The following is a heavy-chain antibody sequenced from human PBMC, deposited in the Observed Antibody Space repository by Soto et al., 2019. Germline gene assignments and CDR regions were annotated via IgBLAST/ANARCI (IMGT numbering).Heavy chain of an antibody. CDR2: IYSGGST. J-gene: IGHJ4*02. CDR3: ARGLGTTGYYYGLDF. Sequence: EVQLVESGGGLVQPGGSLRLSCAASGFTVNNNYMSWVRQDPGKGLEWVAIIYSGGSTYYADSVKGRFSTSRNISKNMLFLQMNGVKAEDTSVYYCARGLGTTGYYYGLDFWGQGTLVTVSP. D-gene: IGHD1-1*01. V-gene: IGHV3-66*01. CDR1: GFTVNNNY.